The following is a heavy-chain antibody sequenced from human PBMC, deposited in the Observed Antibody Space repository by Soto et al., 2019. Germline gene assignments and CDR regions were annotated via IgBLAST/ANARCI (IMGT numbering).Heavy chain of an antibody. CDR3: ASSPTYYDFWSGPGFDP. CDR2: MYYSRST. Sequence: QVQLQESGPGLVKPSETLSLTCTVSGGSISNYYWSWIRQPPGKGLEWIGYMYYSRSTNYNPSLNSRVTISVDTSKNQFSLKLTSVTAADTAVYYCASSPTYYDFWSGPGFDPWGQGTLVTVSS. J-gene: IGHJ5*02. D-gene: IGHD3-3*01. V-gene: IGHV4-59*01. CDR1: GGSISNYY.